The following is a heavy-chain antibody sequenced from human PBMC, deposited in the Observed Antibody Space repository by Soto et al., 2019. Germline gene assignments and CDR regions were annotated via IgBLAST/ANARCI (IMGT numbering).Heavy chain of an antibody. J-gene: IGHJ4*02. D-gene: IGHD2-8*01. V-gene: IGHV4-59*11. Sequence: QVQLQESVPGLVKPSETLSLTCTVSGGSITNHYWSWIRQPPGKGLEWIGYIYYTGSTNYNPFLTSRVTMSVATSQHQISLNLTSLTTEDTAMYYCTRANWYSEYWGQGTLVSVAS. CDR1: GGSITNHY. CDR2: IYYTGST. CDR3: TRANWYSEY.